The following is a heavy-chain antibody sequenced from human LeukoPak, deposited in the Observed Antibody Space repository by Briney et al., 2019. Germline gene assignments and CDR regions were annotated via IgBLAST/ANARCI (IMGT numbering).Heavy chain of an antibody. J-gene: IGHJ6*02. V-gene: IGHV5-51*01. Sequence: GESLKISGKGSGYSFTTYWIGWVRQMPGKGLEWMGIFYPADSDTRYSPSFQGQVTISADKSISTAYLQWSSLKASDTAMYYRARHGGVPRAYDGMDVWGQGTTVTVSS. CDR1: GYSFTTYW. CDR2: FYPADSDT. D-gene: IGHD3-16*01. CDR3: ARHGGVPRAYDGMDV.